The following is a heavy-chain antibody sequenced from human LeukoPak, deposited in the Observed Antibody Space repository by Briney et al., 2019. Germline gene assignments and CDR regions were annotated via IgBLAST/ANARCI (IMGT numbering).Heavy chain of an antibody. Sequence: SETLSLTCTVSGGSISSGGYYWSWIRQHPGKGLEWIGYIIYSGSTYHNPSLKSRVIISVDTSKNQFSLKLSSVTPEDTAVYYCARDYGDLQDYDFWSGGYNWFDPWGQGTLVTVSS. CDR2: IIYSGST. V-gene: IGHV4-31*03. CDR3: ARDYGDLQDYDFWSGGYNWFDP. J-gene: IGHJ5*02. CDR1: GGSISSGGYY. D-gene: IGHD3-3*01.